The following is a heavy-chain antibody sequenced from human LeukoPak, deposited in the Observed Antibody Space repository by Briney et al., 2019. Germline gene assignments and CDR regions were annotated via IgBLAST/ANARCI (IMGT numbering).Heavy chain of an antibody. CDR2: IYYSGST. CDR3: ARYVWGSYPTFEDY. CDR1: GGSISSYY. V-gene: IGHV4-59*01. J-gene: IGHJ4*02. Sequence: TSETLSLTCAVSGGSISSYYWSWIRQPPGKGLEWIAYIYYSGSTHHNPSLKSRVTISVDTSKNQFSLKLSSVTPADTAVYYCARYVWGSYPTFEDYWGQGTLVTVSS. D-gene: IGHD3-16*02.